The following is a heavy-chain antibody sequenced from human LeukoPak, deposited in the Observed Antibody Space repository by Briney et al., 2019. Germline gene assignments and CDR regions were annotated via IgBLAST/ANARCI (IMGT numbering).Heavy chain of an antibody. D-gene: IGHD5-12*01. V-gene: IGHV4-31*03. Sequence: PSQTLSLTRTVSGGSISSGAYYWSWIRQHPGKGLEWIGYIYYSGSTYYNPSLKSRVTISVDTSKNQFSLKLSSVTAADTAVYYCARDWLAVYGMDVWGQGTTVTVSS. J-gene: IGHJ6*02. CDR1: GGSISSGAYY. CDR2: IYYSGST. CDR3: ARDWLAVYGMDV.